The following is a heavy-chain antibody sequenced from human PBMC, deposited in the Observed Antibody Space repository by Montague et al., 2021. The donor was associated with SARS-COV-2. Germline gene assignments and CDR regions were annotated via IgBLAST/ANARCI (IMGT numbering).Heavy chain of an antibody. J-gene: IGHJ4*02. CDR1: GDSISSSSYY. Sequence: SETLSLTCTVSGDSISSSSYYWAWIRQPPGKGLEWIGEINHNGNTQYNPSLKSRLTMSLDTSRTHISLQVTSVTAADTAVYFCARRLYSFGSGTYRDWGQGTLVTVSS. CDR3: ARRLYSFGSGTYRD. CDR2: INHNGNT. D-gene: IGHD3-10*01. V-gene: IGHV4-39*02.